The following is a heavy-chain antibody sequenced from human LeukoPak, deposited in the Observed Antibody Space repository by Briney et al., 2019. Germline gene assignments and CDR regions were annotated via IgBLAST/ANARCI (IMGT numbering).Heavy chain of an antibody. D-gene: IGHD3-3*01. J-gene: IGHJ4*02. CDR2: ISSSGGST. V-gene: IGHV3-23*01. CDR1: GFTFSTYA. Sequence: PGGSLRLSCAASGFTFSTYAMSWARQAPGKGLEWVSAISSSGGSTYYADSVKGRFTISRDNSKNTLYLQMNSLRAEDTAVYYCAKDSRVTIFGVVTYYFDYWGQGTLVTVSS. CDR3: AKDSRVTIFGVVTYYFDY.